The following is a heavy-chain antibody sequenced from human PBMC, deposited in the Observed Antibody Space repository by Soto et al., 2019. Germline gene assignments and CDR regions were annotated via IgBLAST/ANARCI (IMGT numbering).Heavy chain of an antibody. D-gene: IGHD6-19*01. J-gene: IGHJ4*02. Sequence: EVQLVESGGGLVQPGRSLRLSCAASGFTFDDYAMHWVRQAPGKGLEWVSGISWNSGSIGYADSVKGRFTIPRDNAKNSLYLQMNSLIAEDTAFYYCAKGRDMRVVVAGSDYWGQGTLVTVSS. V-gene: IGHV3-9*01. CDR3: AKGRDMRVVVAGSDY. CDR1: GFTFDDYA. CDR2: ISWNSGSI.